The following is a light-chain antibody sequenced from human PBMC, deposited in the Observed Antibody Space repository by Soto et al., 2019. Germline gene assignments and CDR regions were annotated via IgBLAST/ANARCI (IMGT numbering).Light chain of an antibody. CDR2: AAS. V-gene: IGKV1-5*01. J-gene: IGKJ5*01. Sequence: DIQMTQSPSSLSASVGDRVTITCRASQSISSWLAWYQHKPGKAPKLLINAASNLRSGVPSRFSGSGSGTDFTLTISRLEPEDFAVYYCQQYGSSPQTFGQGTRLEIK. CDR3: QQYGSSPQT. CDR1: QSISSW.